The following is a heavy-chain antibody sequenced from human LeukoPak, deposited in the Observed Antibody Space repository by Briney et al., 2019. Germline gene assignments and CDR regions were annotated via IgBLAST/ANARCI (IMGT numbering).Heavy chain of an antibody. Sequence: ASVKVSCKASGYTFTSYGVSWVRQAPGHGLESVGWISAYNGNTKYAQKLQGRVTMTTDTSTSTAYMELRSLRSDDTAVYYCARDHKYLEWLLYWDPGMDVWGQGTTVTVSS. J-gene: IGHJ6*02. CDR1: GYTFTSYG. D-gene: IGHD3-3*01. V-gene: IGHV1-18*01. CDR3: ARDHKYLEWLLYWDPGMDV. CDR2: ISAYNGNT.